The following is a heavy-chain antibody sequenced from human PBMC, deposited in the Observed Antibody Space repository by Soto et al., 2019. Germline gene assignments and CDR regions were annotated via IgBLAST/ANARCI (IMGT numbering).Heavy chain of an antibody. Sequence: EVQLLESGGGLVQPGGALRLSCAGSGFTFINYAMNWVRQGPGKGLEWVSTISGGGDAPFFADSVRGRFPIARDNSKNTVTLQMNNLGVDDTAVYFCARKVPGSTSRPDYWYFDLWGRGTLVTVSS. J-gene: IGHJ2*01. CDR2: ISGGGDAP. D-gene: IGHD3-10*01. CDR1: GFTFINYA. CDR3: ARKVPGSTSRPDYWYFDL. V-gene: IGHV3-23*01.